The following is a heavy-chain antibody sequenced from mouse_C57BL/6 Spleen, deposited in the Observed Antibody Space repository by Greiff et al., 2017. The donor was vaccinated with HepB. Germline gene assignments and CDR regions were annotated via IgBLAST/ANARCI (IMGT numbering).Heavy chain of an antibody. D-gene: IGHD2-5*01. Sequence: QVQLQQPGAELVKPGASVKLSCKASGYTFTSYWMHWVKQRPGQGLEWIGMIHPNSGSTNYNEKFKSKATLTVDKSSSTAYMQLSSLTSEDSAIYYCARDSNLYAMDYWGQGTSVTVSS. V-gene: IGHV1-64*01. CDR2: IHPNSGST. CDR1: GYTFTSYW. CDR3: ARDSNLYAMDY. J-gene: IGHJ4*01.